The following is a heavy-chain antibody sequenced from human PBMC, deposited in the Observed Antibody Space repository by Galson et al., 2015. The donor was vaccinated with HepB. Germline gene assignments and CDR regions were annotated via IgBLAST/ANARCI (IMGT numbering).Heavy chain of an antibody. Sequence: PALVKPTQTLTLTCTFSGFSLSTSGVGVGWIRQPPGKALEWLALIYWDDDKRYSPSLKSRLTITKDTSKNQVVLTMTNMDPVDTATYYCAHRRGVITFGGVIWWFDPWGQGTLVTVSS. D-gene: IGHD3-16*02. J-gene: IGHJ5*02. V-gene: IGHV2-5*02. CDR3: AHRRGVITFGGVIWWFDP. CDR2: IYWDDDK. CDR1: GFSLSTSGVG.